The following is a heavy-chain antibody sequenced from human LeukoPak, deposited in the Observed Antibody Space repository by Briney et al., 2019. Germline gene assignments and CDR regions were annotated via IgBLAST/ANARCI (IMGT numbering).Heavy chain of an antibody. V-gene: IGHV4-34*01. CDR1: GGSFSGYY. Sequence: PSETLSLTCAVYGGSFSGYYWSWIRQPPGKGLEWIGEINHSGSTSYNPSLKSRVTISVDTSKNQFSLKLSSVTAADTAVYYCASGDYSGSYVRYWGQGTLVTVSS. CDR2: INHSGST. J-gene: IGHJ4*02. D-gene: IGHD1-26*01. CDR3: ASGDYSGSYVRY.